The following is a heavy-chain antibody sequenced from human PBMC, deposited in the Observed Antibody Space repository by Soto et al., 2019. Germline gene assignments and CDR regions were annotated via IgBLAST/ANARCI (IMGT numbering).Heavy chain of an antibody. CDR1: GFIFNSYA. J-gene: IGHJ4*02. CDR2: ISNDGNEK. CDR3: ARGPSPDTSGYFAD. D-gene: IGHD2-2*01. V-gene: IGHV3-30-3*01. Sequence: QVQLVESGGGVVQPGTSLRLSCAASGFIFNSYAMQWVRQAPGKGLEWVAVISNDGNEKYYADSVKGRFTISRDNSKNTLYLQMNSLRAEDTAVYYCARGPSPDTSGYFADWGQGTLVTVSS.